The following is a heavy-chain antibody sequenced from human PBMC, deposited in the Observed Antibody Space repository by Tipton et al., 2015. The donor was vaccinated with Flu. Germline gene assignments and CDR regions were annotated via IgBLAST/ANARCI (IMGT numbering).Heavy chain of an antibody. Sequence: SLRLSYAVSGFTVSSNYMSWVRQAPGKGLEWISVIYSGGSTYYADSVKGRFTISRDNSKNTLYLEMNSLRAEDTAVYYCARDRRAEAGTEYYFDYWGQGTLVTVSS. CDR1: GFTVSSNY. CDR3: ARDRRAEAGTEYYFDY. CDR2: IYSGGST. V-gene: IGHV3-53*01. J-gene: IGHJ4*02. D-gene: IGHD6-13*01.